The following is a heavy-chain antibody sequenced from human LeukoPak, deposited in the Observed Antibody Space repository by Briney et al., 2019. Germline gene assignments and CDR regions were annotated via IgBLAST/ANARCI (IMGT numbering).Heavy chain of an antibody. Sequence: WGSLRLSCAASGFTFRDFYMSWIRQAPGKGLEWVSYISSSGSTIYYVDSVKGRFTISRDNAKNSLYLQMNSLRAEDTAVYYCARRRYNWNAIDYWGQGTLVTVSS. J-gene: IGHJ4*02. CDR1: GFTFRDFY. V-gene: IGHV3-11*01. CDR2: ISSSGSTI. CDR3: ARRRYNWNAIDY. D-gene: IGHD1-20*01.